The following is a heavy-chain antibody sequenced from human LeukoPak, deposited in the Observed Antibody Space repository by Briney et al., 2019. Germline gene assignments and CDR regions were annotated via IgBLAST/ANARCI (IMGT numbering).Heavy chain of an antibody. CDR2: ISTSGST. V-gene: IGHV4-4*07. D-gene: IGHD3-10*01. CDR1: GVSISKYY. CDR3: ARDSGTTGEVKFDP. Sequence: PSETLSLTCNVSGVSISKYYWSWIRQPAGKGLEWIGRISTSGSTNYNPSLKSRVTMSIDTSNNQFSLRLRFVTAADTAVYYCARDSGTTGEVKFDPWGQGNLVTVSS. J-gene: IGHJ5*02.